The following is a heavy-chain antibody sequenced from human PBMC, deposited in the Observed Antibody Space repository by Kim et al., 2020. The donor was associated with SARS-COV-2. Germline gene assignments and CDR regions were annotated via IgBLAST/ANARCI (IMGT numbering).Heavy chain of an antibody. V-gene: IGHV7-4-1*02. Sequence: AQGFTGRFVFSLDTSVSTAYLQISSLKAEDTAVYYCARDYYDILTGSAFDIWGQGTMVTVSS. D-gene: IGHD3-9*01. J-gene: IGHJ3*02. CDR3: ARDYYDILTGSAFDI.